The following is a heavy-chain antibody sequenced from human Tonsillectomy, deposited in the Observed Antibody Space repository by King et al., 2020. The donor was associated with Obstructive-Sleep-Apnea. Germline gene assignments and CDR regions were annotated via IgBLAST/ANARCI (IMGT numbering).Heavy chain of an antibody. CDR3: ARVPYITGWSGWFDP. V-gene: IGHV4-39*06. J-gene: IGHJ5*02. CDR1: GGSISSSSYY. Sequence: LQLQESGPGLVKPSETLSLTCTVSGGSISSSSYYWGWIRQPPGKGLGWIGSIYYSGSTNYNPSLKSRVTISIYTSKNQFPLKLSSVTAADPAVYYCARVPYITGWSGWFDPWGQGTLVTVSS. CDR2: IYYSGST. D-gene: IGHD6-19*01.